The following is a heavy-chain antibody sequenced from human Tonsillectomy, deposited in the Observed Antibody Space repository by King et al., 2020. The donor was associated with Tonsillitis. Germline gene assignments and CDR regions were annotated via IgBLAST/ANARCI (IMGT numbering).Heavy chain of an antibody. D-gene: IGHD3-10*01. Sequence: VQLQESGPGLVKPSQTLSLTCTVPGGSISSGYYYWPWIRQPAGQGLEWIGRISYNGRTNYNPSLKSRVTISIDTSKNQFSLNLSSVTAADTAVYYCAREYYQYSFDPWGQGTQVTVSS. CDR2: ISYNGRT. V-gene: IGHV4-61*02. CDR1: GGSISSGYYY. CDR3: AREYYQYSFDP. J-gene: IGHJ5*02.